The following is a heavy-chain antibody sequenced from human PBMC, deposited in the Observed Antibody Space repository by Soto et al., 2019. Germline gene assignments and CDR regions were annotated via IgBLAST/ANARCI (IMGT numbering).Heavy chain of an antibody. CDR1: GYTFIIFF. V-gene: IGHV1-46*01. D-gene: IGHD2-15*01. J-gene: IGHJ3*02. CDR2: INPSGGAT. CDR3: ARSHCSGGSCYLGAFDI. Sequence: ASVKVSCKASGYTFIIFFIHWVRQAPGQGLEWVGIINPSGGATTYPQKFQGRVTMTRDTSTSTVYMDVSSLRFDDTAVYYCARSHCSGGSCYLGAFDIWGQGTMVTVSS.